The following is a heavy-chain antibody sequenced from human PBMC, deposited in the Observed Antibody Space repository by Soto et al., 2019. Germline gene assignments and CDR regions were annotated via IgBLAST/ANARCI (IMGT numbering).Heavy chain of an antibody. D-gene: IGHD1-1*01. V-gene: IGHV2-26*01. CDR1: GFSLSNARMG. Sequence: QVTLKESGPVLVKPTETLTLTCTVSGFSLSNARMGVSWIRQPPGKALEWLAHIFSNDEKSYSTSQKSRLTISKDTSKSQVVLTMTNMDPVDTATYYCARIRRDTGTTGKPWFDPWGQGTLVTVSS. CDR3: ARIRRDTGTTGKPWFDP. J-gene: IGHJ5*02. CDR2: IFSNDEK.